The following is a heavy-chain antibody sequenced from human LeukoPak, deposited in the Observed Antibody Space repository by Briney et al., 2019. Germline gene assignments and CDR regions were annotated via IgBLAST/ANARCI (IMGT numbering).Heavy chain of an antibody. Sequence: PGGSLRLSCAASGFTFSDYYMSWLRQAPGKGLEWVSYISSSGSSIYYADSVKGRFTISRDNAKNSLYLQMNSLRAEDTAVYYCARDYYDSSGYYNYWGQGTLVTVSS. CDR1: GFTFSDYY. J-gene: IGHJ4*02. CDR3: ARDYYDSSGYYNY. D-gene: IGHD3-22*01. V-gene: IGHV3-11*04. CDR2: ISSSGSSI.